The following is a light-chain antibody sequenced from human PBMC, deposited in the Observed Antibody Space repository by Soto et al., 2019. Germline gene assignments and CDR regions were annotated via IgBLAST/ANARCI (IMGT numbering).Light chain of an antibody. Sequence: EIVLTQSPGTLSLSPGERATLSCRASQSVSSNYLAWYQQKPGQAPRLLIYGASSRATGIPDRFSGSGSGTDFTLTISRLEPEDFAVYYCQQYGTAPQNTFGQGTKVEIK. V-gene: IGKV3-20*01. CDR1: QSVSSNY. CDR2: GAS. J-gene: IGKJ1*01. CDR3: QQYGTAPQNT.